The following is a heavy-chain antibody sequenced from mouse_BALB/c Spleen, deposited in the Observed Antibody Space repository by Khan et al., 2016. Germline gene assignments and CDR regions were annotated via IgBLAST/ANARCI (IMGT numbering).Heavy chain of an antibody. CDR3: VGSRGAMDY. J-gene: IGHJ4*01. V-gene: IGHV10-1*02. Sequence: EVQLVESGGGLVQPKGSLKLSCAASGFTFNTYAMNWVRQAPGKGLEWVARRRSKSNNYATYYADSVKDRITISRDDSQSMLYLQMNNLKTEDTAMYYCVGSRGAMDYWGQGTSVTVSS. CDR2: RRSKSNNYAT. D-gene: IGHD1-1*01. CDR1: GFTFNTYA.